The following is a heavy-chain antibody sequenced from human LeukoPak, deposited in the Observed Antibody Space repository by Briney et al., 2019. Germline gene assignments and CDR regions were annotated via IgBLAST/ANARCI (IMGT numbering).Heavy chain of an antibody. CDR1: GYTFTGYY. CDR2: INPNSGGT. Sequence: ASVKVSCKASGYTFTGYYMHWVRQAPGRGLEWMGWINPNSGGTNYAQKFQGRVTMTRDTSISTAYMELSRLRSDDTAVYYCARVIVGATRGGYYFDYWGQGTLVTVSS. V-gene: IGHV1-2*02. CDR3: ARVIVGATRGGYYFDY. J-gene: IGHJ4*02. D-gene: IGHD1-26*01.